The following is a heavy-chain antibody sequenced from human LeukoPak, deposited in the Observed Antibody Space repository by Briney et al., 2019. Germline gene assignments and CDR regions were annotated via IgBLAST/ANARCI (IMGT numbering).Heavy chain of an antibody. Sequence: TASETLSLTCAVYGGSFSGYYWSWIRQPPGKGLEWIGEINHSGSTNYNPSLKSRVTISVDTSKNQFSLKLSSVTAADTAVYYCAGPIVGATPNYGMDVWGQGTTVTVSS. J-gene: IGHJ6*02. CDR1: GGSFSGYY. D-gene: IGHD1-26*01. CDR2: INHSGST. CDR3: AGPIVGATPNYGMDV. V-gene: IGHV4-34*01.